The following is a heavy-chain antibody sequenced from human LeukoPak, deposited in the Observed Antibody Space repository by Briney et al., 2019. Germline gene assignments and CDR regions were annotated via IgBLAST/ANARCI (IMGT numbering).Heavy chain of an antibody. J-gene: IGHJ4*02. CDR2: ISAYNGNT. V-gene: IGHV1-18*01. CDR1: GYTFTSYG. Sequence: ASVKVSCKASGYTFTSYGISWVRQAPGQGLEWMGWISAYNGNTNYAQKLQCRFTMTEAASTSTAYLELRSLRSDDTAVYYCARIRGYSYGSRNDYWGQGTLVTVSS. D-gene: IGHD5-18*01. CDR3: ARIRGYSYGSRNDY.